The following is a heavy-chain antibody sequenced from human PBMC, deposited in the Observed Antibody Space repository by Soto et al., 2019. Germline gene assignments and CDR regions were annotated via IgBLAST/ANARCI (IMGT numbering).Heavy chain of an antibody. Sequence: GGSLRLSCAASGFMFSSYAMSWVRQAPGKXLEWVSSISASGGTANLADSVEGRCTISRDNSKSTLYLQMNSLRAEDTAVYYCAKLTYPSDSTGYYYERVSGWIDSWGQGTLVTVSS. D-gene: IGHD3-22*01. CDR3: AKLTYPSDSTGYYYERVSGWIDS. V-gene: IGHV3-23*01. CDR2: ISASGGTA. J-gene: IGHJ5*01. CDR1: GFMFSSYA.